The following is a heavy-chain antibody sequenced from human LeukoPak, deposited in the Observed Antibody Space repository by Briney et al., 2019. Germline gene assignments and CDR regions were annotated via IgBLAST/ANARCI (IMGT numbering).Heavy chain of an antibody. D-gene: IGHD4-11*01. Sequence: ASVKVSCKASGYTFTSYYMHWVRQAPGQGLEWMGIINPSGGSTSYAQKFQGRVTMTRDTSTSTVYMELSSLRSEDTAVYYCARDTVTTWDDYYYYYGMDVWGQGTTVTVSS. J-gene: IGHJ6*02. CDR2: INPSGGST. CDR1: GYTFTSYY. CDR3: ARDTVTTWDDYYYYYGMDV. V-gene: IGHV1-46*01.